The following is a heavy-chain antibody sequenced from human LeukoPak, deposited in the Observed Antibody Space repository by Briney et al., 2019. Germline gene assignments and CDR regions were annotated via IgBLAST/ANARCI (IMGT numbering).Heavy chain of an antibody. J-gene: IGHJ3*02. CDR1: GYTFTSYY. Sequence: GASVKVSCKASGYTFTSYYMHWVRQAPGQGLEWMGIINPSGGSTNYAQKFQGRVTMTRDTSTSTVYMELSSLRSEDTAVYYCARDRPPNAFDIWGQGTMVTVSS. D-gene: IGHD6-6*01. CDR3: ARDRPPNAFDI. CDR2: INPSGGST. V-gene: IGHV1-46*01.